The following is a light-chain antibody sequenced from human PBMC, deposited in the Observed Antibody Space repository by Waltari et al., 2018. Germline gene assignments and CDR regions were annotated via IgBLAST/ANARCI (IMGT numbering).Light chain of an antibody. V-gene: IGLV2-14*03. CDR3: SSQSSDNVVL. CDR2: DVS. CDR1: SSDLGGYNS. Sequence: QSALTQPASVSGSPGQSITISCTGTSSDLGGYNSVSWYQEHPGQAPKVIIYDVSDRPSGISERFSGSKSGNTASLSISGLQAEDEADYYCSSQSSDNVVLFGGGTKLTVL. J-gene: IGLJ2*01.